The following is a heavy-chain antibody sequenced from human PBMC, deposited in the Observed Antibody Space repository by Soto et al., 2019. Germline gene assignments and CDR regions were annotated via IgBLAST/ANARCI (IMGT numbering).Heavy chain of an antibody. CDR1: GFTFSTSA. J-gene: IGHJ4*02. V-gene: IGHV3-23*01. Sequence: EVQLLESGGGLVQPGGSLRLSCAASGFTFSTSAMSWVRQAPGQGLEWVSGISGSGSTTYYADSVKGRFTISRDNSKNTVYLQLDSLRAEDTAVYYCATRDLYYWGQGTLATVSS. CDR2: ISGSGSTT. CDR3: ATRDLYY.